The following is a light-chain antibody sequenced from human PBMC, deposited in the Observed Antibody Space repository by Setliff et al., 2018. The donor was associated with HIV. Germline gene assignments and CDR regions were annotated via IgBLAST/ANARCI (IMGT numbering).Light chain of an antibody. CDR1: QSINND. CDR2: DAS. V-gene: IGKV3-11*01. J-gene: IGKJ2*01. Sequence: EIVLTQSPVALSLSPGERATLSCGASQSINNDLAWYQQRPGQAPSLLMYDASNRATGIPARFSGSGSGADFILTISSLEPEDFAVYYCQQRSSWPYTFGQGTKVDIK. CDR3: QQRSSWPYT.